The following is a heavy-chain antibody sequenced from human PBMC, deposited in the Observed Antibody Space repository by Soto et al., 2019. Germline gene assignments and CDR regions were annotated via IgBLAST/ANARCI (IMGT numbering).Heavy chain of an antibody. CDR1: GGTFSSYA. J-gene: IGHJ4*02. CDR3: ARGVAKTAGSIVGAITFDY. V-gene: IGHV1-69*12. CDR2: IIPIFGTA. Sequence: QVQLVQSGAEVKKPGSSVKVSCKASGGTFSSYAISWVRQAPGQGLEWMGGIIPIFGTANYAQKFQGRVTITADESTSTAYMELSSLRSEDTAVYYCARGVAKTAGSIVGAITFDYWGQGTLVTVSS. D-gene: IGHD1-26*01.